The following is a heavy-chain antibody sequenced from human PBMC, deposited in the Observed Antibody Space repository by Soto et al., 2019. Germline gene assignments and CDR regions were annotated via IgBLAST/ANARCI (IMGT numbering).Heavy chain of an antibody. CDR2: IIPILGIA. Sequence: GLEWMGRIIPILGIANYAQKFQGRVTITADKSTSTAYMELSSLRSEDTAVYYCAKRRYSSSSSHYYMDVWGKGTTVTVSS. V-gene: IGHV1-69*02. D-gene: IGHD6-6*01. CDR3: AKRRYSSSSSHYYMDV. J-gene: IGHJ6*03.